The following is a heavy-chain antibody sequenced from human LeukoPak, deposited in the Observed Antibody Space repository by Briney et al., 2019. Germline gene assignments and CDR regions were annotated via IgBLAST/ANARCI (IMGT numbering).Heavy chain of an antibody. V-gene: IGHV4-59*01. J-gene: IGHJ4*02. CDR2: ISYSGST. Sequence: PSETLSLTCTVSGGSISSFYWSWIRQPPGKGLEWIGYISYSGSTNYNPSLKSRVTISVDTSKNQFSLKLSSVTAADTPVYYCARSGSGYSPVDYWGQGTLVTVSS. D-gene: IGHD3-22*01. CDR1: GGSISSFY. CDR3: ARSGSGYSPVDY.